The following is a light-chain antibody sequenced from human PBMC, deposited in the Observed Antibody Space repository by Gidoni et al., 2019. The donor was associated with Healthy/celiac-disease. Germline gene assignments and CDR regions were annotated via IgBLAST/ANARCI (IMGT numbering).Light chain of an antibody. CDR2: KAS. J-gene: IGKJ4*01. CDR1: QSISSW. CDR3: QQYNSYSYLT. Sequence: DIQMTQSPSTLSASVGDRVTITCRASQSISSWLAWYQQKPGKAPKLLIYKASSLESGVPSRFSGSGSGTEFTLTSSSLQPDDFATYYCQQYNSYSYLTFGGGTKVEIK. V-gene: IGKV1-5*03.